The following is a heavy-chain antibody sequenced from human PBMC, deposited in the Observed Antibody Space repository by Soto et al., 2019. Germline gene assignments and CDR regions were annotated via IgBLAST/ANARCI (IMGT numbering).Heavy chain of an antibody. CDR1: GFTFSNYY. CDR2: ISSSGSTM. D-gene: IGHD6-13*01. Sequence: GGSLRLSCAASGFTFSNYYMSWVRQAPGRGLEWVSYISSSGSTMYYADSVKGRFTISRDNAKNSLYLQMNSLRDEDTAVYYCARDWSYSTDYWGQGTLVTVSS. CDR3: ARDWSYSTDY. J-gene: IGHJ4*02. V-gene: IGHV3-48*02.